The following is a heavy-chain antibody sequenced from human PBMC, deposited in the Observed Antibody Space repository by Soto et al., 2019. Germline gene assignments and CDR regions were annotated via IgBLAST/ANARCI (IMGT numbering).Heavy chain of an antibody. CDR1: GFTFSSYE. CDR2: ISSSGSTI. Sequence: GGSLRLSCAASGFTFSSYEMNWVRQAPGKGLEWVSYISSSGSTIYYADSVKGRFTISRDNAKNSLYLQMNSLRAEDTAVYYCARASTMIVVAQSPFDYWGQGTLVTVSS. CDR3: ARASTMIVVAQSPFDY. V-gene: IGHV3-48*03. D-gene: IGHD3-22*01. J-gene: IGHJ4*02.